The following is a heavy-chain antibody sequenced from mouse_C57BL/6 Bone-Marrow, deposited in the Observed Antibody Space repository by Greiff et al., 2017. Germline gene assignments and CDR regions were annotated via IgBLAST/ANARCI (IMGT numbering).Heavy chain of an antibody. CDR2: ISNGGGST. D-gene: IGHD1-1*01. Sequence: EVKVEESGGGLVQPGGSLKLSCAASGFTFSDYYMYWVRQTPEKRLEWVAYISNGGGSTYYPDTVKGRFTISRDNAKNTLYLQMSRLKSEDTAMYYCARRGTTVKDYWGQGTSVTVSS. V-gene: IGHV5-12*01. CDR1: GFTFSDYY. CDR3: ARRGTTVKDY. J-gene: IGHJ4*01.